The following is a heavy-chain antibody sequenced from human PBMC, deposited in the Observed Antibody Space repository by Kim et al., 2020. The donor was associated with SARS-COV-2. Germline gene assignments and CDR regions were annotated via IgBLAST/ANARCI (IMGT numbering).Heavy chain of an antibody. Sequence: SETLSLTCAVYGGSFSGYYWSWIRQPPGKGLEWIGEINHSGSTNYNPSLKSRVTISVDTSKNQFSLKLSSVTAADTAVYYCARADSSSWFRYYYYYGMDVWGQGTTVTVSS. V-gene: IGHV4-34*01. CDR1: GGSFSGYY. D-gene: IGHD6-13*01. CDR2: INHSGST. J-gene: IGHJ6*02. CDR3: ARADSSSWFRYYYYYGMDV.